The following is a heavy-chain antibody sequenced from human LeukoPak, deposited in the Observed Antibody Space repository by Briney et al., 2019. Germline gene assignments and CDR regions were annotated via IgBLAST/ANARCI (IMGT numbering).Heavy chain of an antibody. CDR3: ARNLYGTGEFDY. CDR1: GYTLTSYD. J-gene: IGHJ4*02. CDR2: MSPNSGNT. D-gene: IGHD7-27*01. Sequence: ASVKVSCKASGYTLTSYDINWVRQATGQGLEWMGWMSPNSGNTGYAQKFQGRVTMTRDTSIGTAYMELSSLGFEDTAVYFCARNLYGTGEFDYWGQGTLVTVSS. V-gene: IGHV1-8*01.